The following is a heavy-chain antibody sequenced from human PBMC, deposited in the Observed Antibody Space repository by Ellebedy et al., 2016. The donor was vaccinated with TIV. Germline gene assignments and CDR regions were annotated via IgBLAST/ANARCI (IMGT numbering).Heavy chain of an antibody. CDR3: ARTDPWQPIDD. J-gene: IGHJ4*02. CDR2: VYYSGSP. V-gene: IGHV4-39*01. D-gene: IGHD2-21*02. CDR1: GVSVSSTSYY. Sequence: MPSETLSLTCSVSGVSVSSTSYYWAWIRQPPVKGLEYIGSVYYSGSPYYNPSFKSRVTLSADTSKNQFSLNLRTVTAADTAVYYCARTDPWQPIDDWGQGILVSVSS.